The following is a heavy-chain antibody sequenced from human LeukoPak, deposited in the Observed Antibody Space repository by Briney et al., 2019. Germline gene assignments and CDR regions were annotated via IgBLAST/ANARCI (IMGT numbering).Heavy chain of an antibody. D-gene: IGHD3-22*01. J-gene: IGHJ4*02. CDR2: ISAYNGNT. CDR1: GYTFTSYG. Sequence: ASVKVSCKASGYTFTSYGISWVRRAPGQGLEWMGWISAYNGNTNYAQKLQGRVTMTTDTSTSTAYMELRSLRSDDTAVYYCARDPPPYYYDSSGYFPFDYWGQGTLVTVSS. CDR3: ARDPPPYYYDSSGYFPFDY. V-gene: IGHV1-18*01.